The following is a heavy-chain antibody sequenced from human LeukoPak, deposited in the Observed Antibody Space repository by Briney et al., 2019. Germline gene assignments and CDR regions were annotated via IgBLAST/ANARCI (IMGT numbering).Heavy chain of an antibody. CDR1: EFSVGSNY. J-gene: IGHJ4*02. Sequence: GGSLRLSCAASEFSVGSNYVTWVRQAPGKGLEWVSLIYSGGSTYYADSVKGRFTISRDNSKSTLYIQMNSLRAEDTAVYYCARAKPKNMVRGLIMRRESRYYFDYWGQGTLVTVSS. CDR2: IYSGGST. CDR3: ARAKPKNMVRGLIMRRESRYYFDY. D-gene: IGHD3-10*01. V-gene: IGHV3-53*01.